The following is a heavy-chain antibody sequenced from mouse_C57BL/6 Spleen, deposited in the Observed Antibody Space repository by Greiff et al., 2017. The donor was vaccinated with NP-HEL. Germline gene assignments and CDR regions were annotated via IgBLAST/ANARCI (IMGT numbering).Heavy chain of an antibody. J-gene: IGHJ4*01. Sequence: QVQLQQPGAELVKPGASVKLSCKASGYTFTSYWMHWVKQRPGQGLEWIGMIHPNSGSTNYNEKFKSKATLTVDKSSSTAYMQLSSLTSEDSAVYYCARENWGDYYAMDYWGQGTSVTVSS. V-gene: IGHV1-64*01. D-gene: IGHD4-1*01. CDR2: IHPNSGST. CDR3: ARENWGDYYAMDY. CDR1: GYTFTSYW.